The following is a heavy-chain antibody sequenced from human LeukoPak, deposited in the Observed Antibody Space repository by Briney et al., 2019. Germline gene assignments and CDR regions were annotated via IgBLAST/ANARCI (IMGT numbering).Heavy chain of an antibody. Sequence: PGGSLRLSCAASGFTFSGYSMNWVRQAPGKGLEWVSSISSVSSYIYYADSLKGRFTISRDNDKNSLFLQMNSLRVEDTAVYYCARLVGTVTKYYFDYWGQGTLVTVSS. V-gene: IGHV3-21*01. D-gene: IGHD4-17*01. J-gene: IGHJ4*02. CDR3: ARLVGTVTKYYFDY. CDR2: ISSVSSYI. CDR1: GFTFSGYS.